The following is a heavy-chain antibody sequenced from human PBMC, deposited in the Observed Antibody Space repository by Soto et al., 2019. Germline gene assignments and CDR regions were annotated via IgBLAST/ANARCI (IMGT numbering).Heavy chain of an antibody. D-gene: IGHD2-15*01. J-gene: IGHJ6*03. Sequence: GGWKGVSSRAAEFTCGGYGRHWVRQAPGKGLEWVAVISYDGSNKYYADSVKGRFTISRDNSKNTLYLQMNSLRAEDTAVYYCAKDGPDIVVVVAATDYYYYMDVWGKGTTVTVS. CDR2: ISYDGSNK. V-gene: IGHV3-30*18. CDR1: EFTCGGYG. CDR3: AKDGPDIVVVVAATDYYYYMDV.